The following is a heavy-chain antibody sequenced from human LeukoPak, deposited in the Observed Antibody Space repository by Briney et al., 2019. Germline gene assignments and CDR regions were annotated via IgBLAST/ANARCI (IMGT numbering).Heavy chain of an antibody. Sequence: ASVKVSCKASGGTFSSYAISWVRQAPGQGLEWMGGIIPIFGTANYAQKFQGRVTITADESTSTAYMELSSLRSEDTAVYYCARDEHGTRLGESPRTGNAFDIWGQGTMVTVSS. J-gene: IGHJ3*02. V-gene: IGHV1-69*13. CDR3: ARDEHGTRLGESPRTGNAFDI. D-gene: IGHD3-10*01. CDR2: IIPIFGTA. CDR1: GGTFSSYA.